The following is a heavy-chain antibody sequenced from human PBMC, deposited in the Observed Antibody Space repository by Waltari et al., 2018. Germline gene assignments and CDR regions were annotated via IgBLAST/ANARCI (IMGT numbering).Heavy chain of an antibody. CDR3: ARGDGYTDNWLDP. D-gene: IGHD5-12*01. CDR1: GYTFTGYY. V-gene: IGHV1-2*06. CDR2: INPKSGGT. Sequence: QVQLVQSGAEVKKSRASVKVSCKASGYTFTGYYIHWVLQAPGQGREWMGRINPKSGGTNYAEKFQGRVTMTRDTSISTAYMELRRLRSDDTAVYYCARGDGYTDNWLDPWGQGTLVTVSS. J-gene: IGHJ5*02.